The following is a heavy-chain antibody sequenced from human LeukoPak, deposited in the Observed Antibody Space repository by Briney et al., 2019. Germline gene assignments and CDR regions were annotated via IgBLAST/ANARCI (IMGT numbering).Heavy chain of an antibody. Sequence: ASVKVSCKASGYTFTGYYMHWVRRAPGQGLEWMGRINPNSGGTNYAQKFQGRVTMTRDTSISTAYMELSRLRSDDTAVYYCARGCSSTSCHSLFDYWGQGTLVTVSS. CDR3: ARGCSSTSCHSLFDY. CDR2: INPNSGGT. CDR1: GYTFTGYY. D-gene: IGHD2-2*01. J-gene: IGHJ4*02. V-gene: IGHV1-2*06.